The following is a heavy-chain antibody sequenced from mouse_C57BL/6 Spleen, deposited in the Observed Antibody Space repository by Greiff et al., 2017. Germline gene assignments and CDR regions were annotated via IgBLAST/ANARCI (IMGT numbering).Heavy chain of an antibody. Sequence: EVMLVESGGGLVQSGRSLRLSCATSGFTFSDFYMEWVRQAPGKGLEWIAASRNKANDYTTEYSASVKGRFIVSRDTSQSILYLQMNALRAEDTAIYYCARDAAGSNYWYFDVWGTGTTVTVSS. J-gene: IGHJ1*03. CDR3: ARDAAGSNYWYFDV. V-gene: IGHV7-1*01. CDR2: SRNKANDYTT. D-gene: IGHD4-1*01. CDR1: GFTFSDFY.